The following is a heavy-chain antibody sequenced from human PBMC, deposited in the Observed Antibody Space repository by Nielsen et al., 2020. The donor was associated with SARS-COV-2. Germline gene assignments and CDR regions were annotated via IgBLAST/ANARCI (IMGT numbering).Heavy chain of an antibody. J-gene: IGHJ4*02. CDR1: GGSISSGGFY. CDR3: ARGKTTVTTFDL. V-gene: IGHV4-31*03. D-gene: IGHD4-17*01. CDR2: IYYTGTT. Sequence: LSLTCSVSGGSISSGGFYWSWIRQHAGKGLEWIGHIYYTGTTYYNQSLKSRMTISVDTTLNQFSLKVSSVTVADTAVYYCARGKTTVTTFDLWGQGTLVTVSS.